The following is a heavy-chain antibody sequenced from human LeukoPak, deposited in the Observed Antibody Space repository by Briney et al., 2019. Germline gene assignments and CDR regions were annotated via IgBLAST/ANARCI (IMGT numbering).Heavy chain of an antibody. CDR2: ILYSGST. CDR3: ARQPYMLGAYYFDY. J-gene: IGHJ4*02. D-gene: IGHD1-26*01. V-gene: IGHV4-59*08. CDR1: GGSMSNYY. Sequence: PSETLSLTCTVSGGSMSNYYWSWIREPPGKGLEWIGYILYSGSTNYNPSLKSRVTLSVDTSKNQFSLRLGSVTAADTAVYYCARQPYMLGAYYFDYWGQGTLVTVSS.